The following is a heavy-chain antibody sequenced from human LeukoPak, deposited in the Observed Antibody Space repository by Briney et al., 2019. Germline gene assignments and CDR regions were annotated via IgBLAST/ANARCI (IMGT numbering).Heavy chain of an antibody. Sequence: GGSLRLSCAASGFTFSSYWMSWVRQAPGKGLEWVANIKQDGSEKYYVDSVKGRFTISRDNAKNSLYLQMNSLRAEDTAVYYCGRLGGRENIVLMRFGDPFVFDPGGQEPLVTVSS. CDR1: GFTFSSYW. D-gene: IGHD2-8*01. V-gene: IGHV3-7*01. CDR2: IKQDGSEK. J-gene: IGHJ5*02. CDR3: GRLGGRENIVLMRFGDPFVFDP.